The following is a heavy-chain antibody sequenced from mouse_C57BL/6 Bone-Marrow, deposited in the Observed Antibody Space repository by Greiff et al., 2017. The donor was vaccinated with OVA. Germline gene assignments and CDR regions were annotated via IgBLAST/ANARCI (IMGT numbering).Heavy chain of an antibody. J-gene: IGHJ2*01. V-gene: IGHV1-59*01. CDR2: IDPSASYT. Sequence: VQLKQPGAELVRPGTSVKLSCKASGYTFTSYWMHWVKQRPGQGLEWIGVIDPSASYTNYNQKFKGKATLTVDTSSSTAYMQLSSLTSEDSAVYYCARLNYYGSSPFDYWGQGTTLTVSS. D-gene: IGHD1-1*01. CDR1: GYTFTSYW. CDR3: ARLNYYGSSPFDY.